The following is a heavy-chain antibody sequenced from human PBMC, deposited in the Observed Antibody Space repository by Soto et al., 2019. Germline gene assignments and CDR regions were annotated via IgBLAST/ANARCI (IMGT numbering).Heavy chain of an antibody. Sequence: GGSLRLSCAASGFTVSSNYMSWVRQAPGKGMEWVSVIYSGGSTYYADSVKGRFTISRDNSKNTLYLQMNSLRAEDTAVYYCAREGGAPYFDYWGQGTLVTVSS. D-gene: IGHD3-16*01. J-gene: IGHJ4*02. CDR3: AREGGAPYFDY. V-gene: IGHV3-53*01. CDR1: GFTVSSNY. CDR2: IYSGGST.